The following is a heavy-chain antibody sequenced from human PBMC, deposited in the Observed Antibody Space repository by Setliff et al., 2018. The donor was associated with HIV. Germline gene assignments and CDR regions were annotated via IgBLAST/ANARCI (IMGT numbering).Heavy chain of an antibody. V-gene: IGHV3-23*01. Sequence: GALRLSCAASGFTFSSYAMSWVRQAPGKGLEWVSAISGSGGSTYYADSVKGRFTISRDNSKNTLYLQMNSLRAEDTAVYYCARERVPTTVTTYGMDVWGQGTTVTVSS. CDR3: ARERVPTTVTTYGMDV. D-gene: IGHD4-4*01. CDR2: ISGSGGST. CDR1: GFTFSSYA. J-gene: IGHJ6*02.